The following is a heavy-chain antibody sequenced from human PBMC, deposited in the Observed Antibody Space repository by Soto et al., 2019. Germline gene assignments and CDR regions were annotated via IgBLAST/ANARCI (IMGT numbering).Heavy chain of an antibody. CDR1: GFTFTDYS. Sequence: GGSLRLSCAASGFTFTDYSMSWIRQAPGKGLEWLAFIDSRGRTLSYADSVKGRFTISRDNAKNSLYLQMHSLRADDTAVYYCARQAARNYIDSWGQGDVFTVSS. V-gene: IGHV3-11*01. CDR2: IDSRGRTL. CDR3: ARQAARNYIDS. J-gene: IGHJ4*02. D-gene: IGHD6-6*01.